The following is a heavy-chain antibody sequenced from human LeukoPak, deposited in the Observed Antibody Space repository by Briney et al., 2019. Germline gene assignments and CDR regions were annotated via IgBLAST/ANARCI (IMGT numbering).Heavy chain of an antibody. CDR1: GFTFRSIA. J-gene: IGHJ4*02. CDR3: AKGQELDDGVFDS. D-gene: IGHD1-1*01. V-gene: IGHV3-23*01. CDR2: IRSNGDTA. Sequence: GGSLRLSCAASGFTFRSIAMTWVRQAPGKGLEWVSSIRSNGDTAYNADSVKGRFTISRDNSKNTLYLQMNRLRVEDTAIYYCAKGQELDDGVFDSWGQGTLVTVSS.